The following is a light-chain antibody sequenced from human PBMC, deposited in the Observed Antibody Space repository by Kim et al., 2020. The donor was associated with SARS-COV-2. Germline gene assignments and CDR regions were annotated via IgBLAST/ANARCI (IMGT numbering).Light chain of an antibody. CDR2: EAS. CDR1: QSISRY. V-gene: IGKV1-39*01. Sequence: DIHMTQSPSSLSASVGDRVTITCRASQSISRYLNWYQQIPGKAPNLLIYEASTLQSGVPSRFSGSGSGTDFTLTISSLQPEDFATYYCQQSFSVPLTFGGGTKVDIK. J-gene: IGKJ4*01. CDR3: QQSFSVPLT.